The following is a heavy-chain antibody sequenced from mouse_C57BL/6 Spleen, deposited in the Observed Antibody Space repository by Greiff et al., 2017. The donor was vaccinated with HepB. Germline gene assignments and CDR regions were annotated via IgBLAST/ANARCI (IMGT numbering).Heavy chain of an antibody. J-gene: IGHJ4*01. CDR3: ARDGGLDYAMDY. CDR1: GFTFSSYA. D-gene: IGHD2-4*01. Sequence: EVMLVESGGGLVKPGGSLKLSCAASGFTFSSYAMSWVRQTPEKRLEWVATISDGGSYTYYPDNVKGRFTISRDNAKNNLYLQMSHLKSEDTAMYYCARDGGLDYAMDYWGQGTSVTVSS. V-gene: IGHV5-4*01. CDR2: ISDGGSYT.